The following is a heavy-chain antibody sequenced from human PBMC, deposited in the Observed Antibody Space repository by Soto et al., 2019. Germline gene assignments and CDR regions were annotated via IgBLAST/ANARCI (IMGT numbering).Heavy chain of an antibody. CDR2: IYHTGIA. Sequence: SETLSLTCTVYGDSITNNHWWSWVRQPPGKGPELIGEIYHTGIANYNPSLESRVAFSVDKSKNQFSLSLTSVTAADTAVYYCVSKLGPYYYGLDVWGQGATVTVSS. V-gene: IGHV4-4*02. J-gene: IGHJ6*02. CDR3: VSKLGPYYYGLDV. CDR1: GDSITNNHW. D-gene: IGHD3-16*01.